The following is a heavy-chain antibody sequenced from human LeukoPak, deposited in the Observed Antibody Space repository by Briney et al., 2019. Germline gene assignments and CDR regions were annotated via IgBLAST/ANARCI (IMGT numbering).Heavy chain of an antibody. J-gene: IGHJ4*02. Sequence: PSETLSLTCAVYGGSFSDYYWSWIRQPPGKGLEWIGEINHTGSTNYNPSLKSRVTISVDTSKNQSSLKLSSVAAADTAMYYCARGRYSYGYVPPFDYWGQGTLVTVSS. CDR3: ARGRYSYGYVPPFDY. CDR1: GGSFSDYY. D-gene: IGHD5-18*01. V-gene: IGHV4-34*01. CDR2: INHTGST.